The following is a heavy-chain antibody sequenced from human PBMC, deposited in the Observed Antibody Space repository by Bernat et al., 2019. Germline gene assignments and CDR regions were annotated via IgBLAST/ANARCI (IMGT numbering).Heavy chain of an antibody. V-gene: IGHV3-43*01. CDR1: GFTFDDYT. D-gene: IGHD2-15*01. J-gene: IGHJ3*02. CDR3: AKGNGGYDAFDI. Sequence: EVQLLESGGGLVQTGGSLRLSCAASGFTFDDYTMHWVRQAPGKGLEWVSLISWDGGSTYYADSVKGRFTISRDNSKNSLYLQMNSLRTEDTALYYCAKGNGGYDAFDIWGQGTMVTVSS. CDR2: ISWDGGST.